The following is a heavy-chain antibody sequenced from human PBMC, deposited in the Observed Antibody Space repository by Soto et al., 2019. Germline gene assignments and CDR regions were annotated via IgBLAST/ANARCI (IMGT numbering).Heavy chain of an antibody. D-gene: IGHD6-19*01. CDR1: GFTFSSYR. CDR3: ARGSEHWLGSFDL. CDR2: ISGTGSYI. Sequence: EVQLVESGGGLVKPGGSLRLSCAASGFTFSSYRMNWVRQAPGKGLEWVSSISGTGSYIYYADSVKGRFTISRDNAKNSVCLQKDSLSAADTAVYYCARGSEHWLGSFDLWGRGTLVTVSS. J-gene: IGHJ2*01. V-gene: IGHV3-21*06.